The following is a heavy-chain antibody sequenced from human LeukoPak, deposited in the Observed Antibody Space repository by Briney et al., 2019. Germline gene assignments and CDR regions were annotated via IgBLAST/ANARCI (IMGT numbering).Heavy chain of an antibody. D-gene: IGHD3-22*01. V-gene: IGHV3-23*01. J-gene: IGHJ6*03. CDR3: AKDRDSDYDSSGYAEPRGNYYYYYYMDV. CDR2: ISGSGGST. Sequence: PGGSLRLSCAASGFTFSSYAMSWVRQAPGKGLEWVSAISGSGGSTYYADSVKGRFTISRDNSKNTLYLQMNSLRAEDTAVYYCAKDRDSDYDSSGYAEPRGNYYYYYYMDVWGKGTTVTVSS. CDR1: GFTFSSYA.